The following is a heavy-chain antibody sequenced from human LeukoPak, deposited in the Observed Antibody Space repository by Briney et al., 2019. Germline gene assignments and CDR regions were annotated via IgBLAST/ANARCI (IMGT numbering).Heavy chain of an antibody. D-gene: IGHD3-3*01. CDR2: INPNSGGT. CDR3: ARDADYDFWSGYYKAGGRSYFQH. J-gene: IGHJ1*01. V-gene: IGHV1-2*02. CDR1: GYTFTGYY. Sequence: ASVNVSCKASGYTFTGYYMHWVRQAPGQGLEWMGWINPNSGGTNYAQKLQGRVTMTTDTPTSTAYMELRSLRSDDTAVYYCARDADYDFWSGYYKAGGRSYFQHWGQGTLVTVSS.